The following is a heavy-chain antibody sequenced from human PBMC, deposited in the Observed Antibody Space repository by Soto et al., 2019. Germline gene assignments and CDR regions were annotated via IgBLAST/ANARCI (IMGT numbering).Heavy chain of an antibody. Sequence: EVQLLESGGNLVQPGGSLRLSWAASGLIFSDYAMSWVRQAPGKGLECVACISGSGGDTFYADSVKGPFTISRDNSKNTLSLHMNSLRVDDTAVYFCAKDRFGIVGPVDYWGQGTLVTVSS. CDR1: GLIFSDYA. V-gene: IGHV3-23*01. CDR3: AKDRFGIVGPVDY. CDR2: ISGSGGDT. J-gene: IGHJ4*02. D-gene: IGHD1-26*01.